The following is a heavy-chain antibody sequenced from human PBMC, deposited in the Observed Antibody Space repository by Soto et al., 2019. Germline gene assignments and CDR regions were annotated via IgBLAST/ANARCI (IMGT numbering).Heavy chain of an antibody. CDR1: GVSISSDNW. D-gene: IGHD6-13*01. Sequence: QVQLQESGPGLVRPSGTVSLTCAVSGVSISSDNWWRWVRQPPGKALAWIGEIHHSGSTNYNPSLKGRVTMSVVPSKDLFSLTLNSVTAADTAFYYCARDQGSHPGDWGQGTLVSVSS. V-gene: IGHV4-4*02. J-gene: IGHJ4*02. CDR3: ARDQGSHPGD. CDR2: IHHSGST.